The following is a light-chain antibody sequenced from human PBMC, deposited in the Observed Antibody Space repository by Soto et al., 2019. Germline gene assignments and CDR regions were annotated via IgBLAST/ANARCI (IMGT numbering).Light chain of an antibody. CDR2: DAS. CDR3: QQRSNWPSIT. V-gene: IGKV3-11*01. J-gene: IGKJ5*01. Sequence: TVLTQSPATLSLSPGERASLSCRASQSVGDYLAWYQQKPGQAPRLLIYDASNRAAGVPARFSGSGSGTDFTLTINSLEPEDFAVYYCQQRSNWPSITFGQGTRLEIK. CDR1: QSVGDY.